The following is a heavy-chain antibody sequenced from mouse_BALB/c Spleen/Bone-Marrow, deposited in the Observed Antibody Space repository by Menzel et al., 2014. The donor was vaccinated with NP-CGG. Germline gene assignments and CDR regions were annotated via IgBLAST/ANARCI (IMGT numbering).Heavy chain of an antibody. CDR1: GFNIKDTY. D-gene: IGHD2-1*01. CDR3: ARNGNYGAWFAY. V-gene: IGHV14-3*02. Sequence: EVMLVESGAELVKPGASVKLSCTASGFNIKDTYMHWVKQRPEQGLEWIGRIDPANGNTKYDPKFQGKATITADTSSNTAYLQLSSLTSEDTAVYYCARNGNYGAWFAYWGQGTLVTVSA. CDR2: IDPANGNT. J-gene: IGHJ3*01.